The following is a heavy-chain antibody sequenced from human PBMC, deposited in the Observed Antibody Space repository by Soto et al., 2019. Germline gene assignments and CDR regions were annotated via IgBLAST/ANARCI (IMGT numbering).Heavy chain of an antibody. D-gene: IGHD4-17*01. V-gene: IGHV4-30-4*01. J-gene: IGHJ5*02. CDR2: IYYSGST. Sequence: QVQLQESGPGLVKPSQTLSLTCTVSGGSISSGDYYWSWIRQPPGKGLEWIGYIYYSGSTCYNPSLKSRVTISVDTSKNQFSPKLSSVTAADTAVYYSASYGDYDAAFDPWGQGTLVTVSS. CDR1: GGSISSGDYY. CDR3: ASYGDYDAAFDP.